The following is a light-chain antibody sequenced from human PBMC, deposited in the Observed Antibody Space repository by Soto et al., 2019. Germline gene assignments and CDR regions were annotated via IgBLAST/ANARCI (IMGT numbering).Light chain of an antibody. CDR1: SSDVGGYNY. J-gene: IGLJ2*01. V-gene: IGLV2-14*01. CDR3: SSYTTCSPLVV. CDR2: DVS. Sequence: QSALTQSASVSGSPGQSITISCTGTSSDVGGYNYVSWYQQHPGKAPKLMIYDVSNRPSGVSNRFSGSKSGNTASLTISRLQAEDKADYYCSSYTTCSPLVVFGGGTKVTVL.